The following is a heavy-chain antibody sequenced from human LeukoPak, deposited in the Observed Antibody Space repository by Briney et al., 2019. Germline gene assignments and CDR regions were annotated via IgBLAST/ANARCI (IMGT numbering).Heavy chain of an antibody. V-gene: IGHV3-23*01. CDR3: AKEGHCSSASCYLRGFDY. J-gene: IGHJ4*02. CDR1: GFTFSRYG. CDR2: ISGSGDST. Sequence: GGSLRLSCAASGFTFSRYGMSWVRRAPGKRLEWVSAISGSGDSTYYADSVKGRFTISRDNSKNTLYLQMNSLRAEDTAVYYCAKEGHCSSASCYLRGFDYWGQGSLVTVSS. D-gene: IGHD2-2*01.